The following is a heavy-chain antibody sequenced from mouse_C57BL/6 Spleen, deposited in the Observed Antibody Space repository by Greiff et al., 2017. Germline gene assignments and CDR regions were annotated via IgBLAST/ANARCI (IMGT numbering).Heavy chain of an antibody. J-gene: IGHJ3*01. CDR3: ARVELGWFAY. D-gene: IGHD4-1*01. CDR2: LDPSDSYT. Sequence: QVQLQQPGAELVLPGASVKLSCKASGYTFTSYWMHWVKQRPGQGLEWIGELDPSDSYTNYNQKFKGKSTLTVDKSSSTAYMHLSSLTSEDSAVEYCARVELGWFAYWGQGTLVTVSA. V-gene: IGHV1-69*01. CDR1: GYTFTSYW.